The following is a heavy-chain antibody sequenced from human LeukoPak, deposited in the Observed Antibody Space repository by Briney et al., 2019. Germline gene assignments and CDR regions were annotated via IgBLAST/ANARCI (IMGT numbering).Heavy chain of an antibody. V-gene: IGHV4-59*08. CDR1: GGSISSYY. CDR3: ARHSVGDYYDSSGYHGWFDP. Sequence: SETLSLTCTVSGGSISSYYWSWIRQPPGKGLEWIGYIYYSGSTNYNPSLKSRVTISVDTSKNQFSLKLSSVTAADTAVYYCARHSVGDYYDSSGYHGWFDPWGQGTLVTVSS. J-gene: IGHJ5*02. D-gene: IGHD3-22*01. CDR2: IYYSGST.